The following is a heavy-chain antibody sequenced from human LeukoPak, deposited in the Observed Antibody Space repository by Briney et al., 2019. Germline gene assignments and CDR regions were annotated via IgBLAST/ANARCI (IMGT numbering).Heavy chain of an antibody. CDR3: TRELVGKPDLDY. J-gene: IGHJ4*02. Sequence: GGSLRLSCAASGFTFSSFTMDWVRQAPGQGLEWVASLSPNVGYIYHADSMKGRFSISRDNAQNSLYPQMNSLRAEETAVYYCTRELVGKPDLDYWGRGTLVTVSS. V-gene: IGHV3-21*01. D-gene: IGHD1-26*01. CDR2: LSPNVGYI. CDR1: GFTFSSFT.